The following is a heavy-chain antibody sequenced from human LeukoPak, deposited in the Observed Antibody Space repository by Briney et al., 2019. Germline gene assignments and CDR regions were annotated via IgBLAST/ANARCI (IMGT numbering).Heavy chain of an antibody. CDR3: SKRVGGTPDY. D-gene: IGHD1-7*01. J-gene: IGHJ4*02. Sequence: GGSLRLSCAASGFTFANYAMAWVRQAPGKGLEWVSAIAYDGNSRDYAHSVRGRSTISRDNSKNTLYLEMNSLRAEDTALYYCSKRVGGTPDYWGLGTLVTVSS. CDR1: GFTFANYA. CDR2: IAYDGNSR. V-gene: IGHV3-23*01.